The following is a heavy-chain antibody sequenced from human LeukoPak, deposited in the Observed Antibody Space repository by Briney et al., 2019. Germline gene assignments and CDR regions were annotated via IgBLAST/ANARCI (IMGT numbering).Heavy chain of an antibody. CDR1: GGSISTSSYY. V-gene: IGHV4-39*01. D-gene: IGHD3-3*01. CDR3: ARHAGVLGYYYMDV. J-gene: IGHJ6*03. Sequence: SETLSLTCTVSGGSISTSSYYWGWIRQPPGKGLEWIGSIYYSGSTYYNPSLKSRVTVSVDTSKNQFSLKLSSVTAADTAVYYCARHAGVLGYYYMDVWGKGTTVTISS. CDR2: IYYSGST.